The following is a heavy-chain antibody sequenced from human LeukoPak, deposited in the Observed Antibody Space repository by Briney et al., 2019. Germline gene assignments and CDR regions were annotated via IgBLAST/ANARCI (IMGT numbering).Heavy chain of an antibody. V-gene: IGHV3-64*01. Sequence: GGSLRLSCAASGFTFSSYAMHWVRQAPGKGLEYVSAISSNGGSTYYANSVKGRFTISRDNSKNTLYLQMGSLRAEDMAVYYCARDGYSYGSQFDYWGQGTLVTVSS. CDR3: ARDGYSYGSQFDY. CDR2: ISSNGGST. D-gene: IGHD5-18*01. J-gene: IGHJ4*02. CDR1: GFTFSSYA.